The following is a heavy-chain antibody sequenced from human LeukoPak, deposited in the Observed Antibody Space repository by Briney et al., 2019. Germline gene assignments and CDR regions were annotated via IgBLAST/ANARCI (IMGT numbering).Heavy chain of an antibody. J-gene: IGHJ4*02. Sequence: PSETLSLTCTVSGGSISSYYWSWIRQPPGKGLEWIGYIYYSGSTNYNPSLKSRVTISVDTSKNQFSLKLSSVTAADTAVYYCARGPRTYYFDYWGQGTLVTVSS. CDR1: GGSISSYY. CDR2: IYYSGST. CDR3: ARGPRTYYFDY. V-gene: IGHV4-59*12.